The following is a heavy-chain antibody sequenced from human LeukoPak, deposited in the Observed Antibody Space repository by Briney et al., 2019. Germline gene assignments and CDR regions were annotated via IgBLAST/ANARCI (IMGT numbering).Heavy chain of an antibody. CDR3: ARAARDYDNSGYFLDY. CDR2: IYYSGST. CDR1: GGSISNYY. V-gene: IGHV4-59*01. Sequence: SETLSLTCTVSGGSISNYYWSWIRQPPGKGLEWIGYIYYSGSTNYNPSLKSRVTISVDTSKNQFSLKLSSVTAADTAVYYCARAARDYDNSGYFLDYWGQGTLVTVSS. D-gene: IGHD3-22*01. J-gene: IGHJ4*02.